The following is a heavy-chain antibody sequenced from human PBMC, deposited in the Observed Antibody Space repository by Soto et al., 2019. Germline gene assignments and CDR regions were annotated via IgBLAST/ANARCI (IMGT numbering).Heavy chain of an antibody. CDR1: GGSFSGYY. CDR2: INHSGST. D-gene: IGHD3-9*01. V-gene: IGHV4-34*01. CDR3: ARAEDILTGPTHWYFDL. Sequence: SETLSLTCAVYGGSFSGYYWSWIRQPPGKGLEWIGEINHSGSTNYNPSLKSRVTISVDTSKNQFSLKLSSVTAADTAVYYCARAEDILTGPTHWYFDLWGRGTLVTVSS. J-gene: IGHJ2*01.